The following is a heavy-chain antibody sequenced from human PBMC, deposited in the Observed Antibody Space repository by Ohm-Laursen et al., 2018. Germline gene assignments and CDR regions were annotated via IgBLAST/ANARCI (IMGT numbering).Heavy chain of an antibody. Sequence: SLRLSCSASGFKFDDYAMHWVRQAPGKGLEWVSSISWNSGSIGYADSVKGRFTISRDNAKNSLYLQMNSLRAEDTAFYYCAKDGSGSYNWFDPWGQGTLVTVSS. CDR1: GFKFDDYA. CDR3: AKDGSGSYNWFDP. D-gene: IGHD1-26*01. V-gene: IGHV3-9*01. CDR2: ISWNSGSI. J-gene: IGHJ5*02.